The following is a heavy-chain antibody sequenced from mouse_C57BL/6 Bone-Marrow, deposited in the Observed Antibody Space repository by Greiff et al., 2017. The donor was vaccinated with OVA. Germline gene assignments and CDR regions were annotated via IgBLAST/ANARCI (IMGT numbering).Heavy chain of an antibody. CDR3: AGDGYVDV. CDR1: GYTFTSYW. V-gene: IGHV1-59*01. CDR2: IDPSDSYT. D-gene: IGHD3-3*01. Sequence: QVQLQQPGAELVRPGTSVKLSCKASGYTFTSYWMHWVKQRPGQGLEWIGVIDPSDSYTNYNQKFKGKATLTVDPSSSTAYMQLSSLTSEDSAVYYCAGDGYVDVWGTGTTVTVSS. J-gene: IGHJ1*03.